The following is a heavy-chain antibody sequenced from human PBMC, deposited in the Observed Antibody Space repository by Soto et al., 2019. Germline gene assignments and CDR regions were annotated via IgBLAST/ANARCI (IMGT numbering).Heavy chain of an antibody. D-gene: IGHD6-19*01. V-gene: IGHV1-3*01. J-gene: IGHJ4*01. CDR1: GYSFTNYA. Sequence: ASVKVSCKSSGYSFTNYAIHWVRQAPGQGLEWMGWINGGVGNTKYSQKFQGRVTIYRDTSANTAYMELSSLRFEDTALYFCARDRTELAAKVLAYWG. CDR2: INGGVGNT. CDR3: ARDRTELAAKVLAY.